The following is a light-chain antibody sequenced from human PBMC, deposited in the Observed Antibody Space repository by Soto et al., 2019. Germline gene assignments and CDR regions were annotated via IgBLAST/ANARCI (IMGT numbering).Light chain of an antibody. CDR1: QSVSSN. V-gene: IGKV3-15*01. Sequence: EIVMTQSPATLSVSPGERATLSCRASQSVSSNFAWYQQKPGQAPSLLIYGASTRATGIPAKFIGSGSGTQVTLTIGSLQSEDFAVYYCQQHNNWPLYTFGQGTKLEIK. CDR2: GAS. J-gene: IGKJ2*01. CDR3: QQHNNWPLYT.